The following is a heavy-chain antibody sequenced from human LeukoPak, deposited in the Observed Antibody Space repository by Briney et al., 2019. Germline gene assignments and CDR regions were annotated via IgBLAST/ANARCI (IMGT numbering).Heavy chain of an antibody. J-gene: IGHJ4*02. V-gene: IGHV3-21*01. CDR3: ARGGIAVAGVSFDY. Sequence: GGSLRLSCAASGFTFSSYSMNWVRQAPGKGLEWVSSISSSSSYIYYADSVKGRFTISRDNAKNSLYLQMNSLRAEDTAVYYCARGGIAVAGVSFDYWGQGTLVTVSS. D-gene: IGHD6-19*01. CDR2: ISSSSSYI. CDR1: GFTFSSYS.